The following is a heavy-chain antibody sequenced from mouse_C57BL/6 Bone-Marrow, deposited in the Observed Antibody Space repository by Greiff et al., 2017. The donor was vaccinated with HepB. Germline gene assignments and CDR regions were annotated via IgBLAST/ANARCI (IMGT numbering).Heavy chain of an antibody. CDR2: IYPKNGNT. V-gene: IGHV1-81*01. D-gene: IGHD2-1*01. Sequence: VQLQQSGAELARPGASVKLSCKASGYTFTSYGISWVKQRTGQGLELIGEIYPKNGNTYYNEKFKGKATLTADTSSSTAYMELRSLTSEDSAVYFCARGGIDYGNPVFDVWGTGTTVTVSS. J-gene: IGHJ1*03. CDR3: ARGGIDYGNPVFDV. CDR1: GYTFTSYG.